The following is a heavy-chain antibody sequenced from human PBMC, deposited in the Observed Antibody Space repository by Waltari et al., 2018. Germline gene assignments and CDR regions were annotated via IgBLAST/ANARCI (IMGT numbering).Heavy chain of an antibody. CDR2: IYYSGST. J-gene: IGHJ3*02. CDR1: GGSISSYY. Sequence: QVQLQESGPGLVKPSETLSLTCSVSGGSISSYYWSWIRQPPGKGLEWIGYIYYSGSTNYNPSLKSRVTISVDTSKNQFSLKLSSVTAADTAVYYCARAEPRGNAFDIWGQGTMVTVSS. D-gene: IGHD3-10*01. V-gene: IGHV4-59*12. CDR3: ARAEPRGNAFDI.